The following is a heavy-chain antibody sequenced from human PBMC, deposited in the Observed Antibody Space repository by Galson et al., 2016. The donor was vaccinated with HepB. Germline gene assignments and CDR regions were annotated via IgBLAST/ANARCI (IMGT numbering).Heavy chain of an antibody. CDR1: GGIFTAYA. CDR2: IVPKWAMV. D-gene: IGHD2-15*01. J-gene: IGHJ6*02. CDR3: ATKPRYCSGENCYYCGMDV. V-gene: IGHV1-69*05. Sequence: SVKVSCKASGGIFTAYAMSWVRQAPGQGLEWMGGIVPKWAMVRYGQKFQGRVTITTDASKTTVYLEGSGLTSEDTAIYYCATKPRYCSGENCYYCGMDVWGQRTTVTVSS.